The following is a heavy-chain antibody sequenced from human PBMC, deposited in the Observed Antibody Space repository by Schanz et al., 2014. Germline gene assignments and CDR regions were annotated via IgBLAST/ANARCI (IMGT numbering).Heavy chain of an antibody. D-gene: IGHD3-10*01. CDR3: GRHPHYYGSGSGFDP. CDR2: IYNSGST. J-gene: IGHJ5*02. V-gene: IGHV4-39*01. Sequence: LVESGGGVVQPGGSLRLSCAASGFSFSDYSMSWIRQPPGKGLEWIGSIYNSGSTYYNPSLKSRVTISVDTSKNQFPLNLGSVTAADTAVYYCGRHPHYYGSGSGFDPWGQGTLVTVSS. CDR1: GFSFSDYS.